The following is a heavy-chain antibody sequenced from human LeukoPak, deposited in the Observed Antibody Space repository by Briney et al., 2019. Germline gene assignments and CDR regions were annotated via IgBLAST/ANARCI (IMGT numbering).Heavy chain of an antibody. CDR1: GFTFDDYA. J-gene: IGHJ4*02. CDR2: ISWNSGSI. V-gene: IGHV3-9*01. Sequence: GRSLRLSCAASGFTFDDYAMHWVRQAPGKGLEWVSGISWNSGSIGYADSVKGRFTISRDNAKNSLYLQMNSLRAEDTALYYCAKDADRSSFGSVWGQGTLVTVSS. CDR3: AKDADRSSFGSV. D-gene: IGHD6-13*01.